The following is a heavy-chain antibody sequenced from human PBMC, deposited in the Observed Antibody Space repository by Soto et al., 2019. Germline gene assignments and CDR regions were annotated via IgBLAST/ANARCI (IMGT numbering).Heavy chain of an antibody. Sequence: EAQLLASGGGLVQPGGSLRLSCVGSGFTFRDHAMRWDRQAPGRGLEWVSAISANGGSIQHADSVKGRFSVSRDNAKNTVYLQMDNLRTEDSAVYYCAKDRYYDTPGWFDPWGQGSRVIVSS. J-gene: IGHJ5*02. CDR1: GFTFRDHA. CDR3: AKDRYYDTPGWFDP. CDR2: ISANGGSI. D-gene: IGHD3-22*01. V-gene: IGHV3-23*01.